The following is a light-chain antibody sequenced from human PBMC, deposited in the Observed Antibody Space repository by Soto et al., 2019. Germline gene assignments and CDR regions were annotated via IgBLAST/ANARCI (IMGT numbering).Light chain of an antibody. J-gene: IGKJ5*01. Sequence: MTQSPSTLSASVGDKVTITCRASQGIVRWLARYQQKPGQAPRLLIYGASSRATGIPARFSGSGSGTEFTLTISSLQSEDFAVYYCQQYKNWPPITFGQGTRLEI. V-gene: IGKV3-15*01. CDR2: GAS. CDR3: QQYKNWPPIT. CDR1: QGIVRW.